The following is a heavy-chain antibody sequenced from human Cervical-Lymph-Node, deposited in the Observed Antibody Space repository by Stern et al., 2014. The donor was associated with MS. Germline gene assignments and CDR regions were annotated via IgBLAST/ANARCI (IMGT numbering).Heavy chain of an antibody. V-gene: IGHV1-46*03. Sequence: QLEESGAEVKKPGASVKVSCKASGDTFASYPIHWLRQAPGQGPVWMGIVNPTDGRTTYAQTFQGRVTMTRDTFTRTVYMELSSLRAEDTAMYFCANPLPYANWGQGTRVTVSS. D-gene: IGHD4-17*01. CDR2: VNPTDGRT. J-gene: IGHJ1*01. CDR3: ANPLPYAN. CDR1: GDTFASYP.